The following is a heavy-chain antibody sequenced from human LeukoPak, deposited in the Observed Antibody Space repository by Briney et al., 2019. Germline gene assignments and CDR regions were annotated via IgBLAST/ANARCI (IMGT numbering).Heavy chain of an antibody. D-gene: IGHD2-2*01. J-gene: IGHJ6*03. CDR2: ISGSGGST. CDR3: AKDMGCSSTSCYYYYYYMDV. CDR1: GFTFSSYA. V-gene: IGHV3-23*01. Sequence: PGGSLRLSCAASGFTFSSYAMSWVRQAPGKGLEWVSAISGSGGSTYYADSVKGRFTISRDNSKNTLYLQMNSLRAEDTAVYYCAKDMGCSSTSCYYYYYYMDVWGRGTTVTVSS.